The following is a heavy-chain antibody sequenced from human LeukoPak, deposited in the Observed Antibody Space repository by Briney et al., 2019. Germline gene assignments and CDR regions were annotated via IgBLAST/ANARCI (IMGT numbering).Heavy chain of an antibody. CDR1: GFTFDDYA. V-gene: IGHV3-9*03. CDR3: TKDRGKYSSSSGLDY. CDR2: ISWNSGNI. Sequence: GGSLRLSCVASGFTFDDYAMHWVRQAPGKGLEWVSSISWNSGNIGYADSVKGRFNISRDNAKNSLYLQMNSLRAEDMALYYCTKDRGKYSSSSGLDYWGQGTLVTVSS. D-gene: IGHD6-6*01. J-gene: IGHJ4*02.